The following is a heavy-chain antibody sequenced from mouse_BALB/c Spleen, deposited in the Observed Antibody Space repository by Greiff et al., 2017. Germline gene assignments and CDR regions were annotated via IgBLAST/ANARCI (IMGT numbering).Heavy chain of an antibody. D-gene: IGHD1-2*01. J-gene: IGHJ2*01. V-gene: IGHV5-6-5*01. CDR2: ISSGGST. CDR1: GFTFSSYA. Sequence: EVKLMESGGGLVKPGGSLKLSCAASGFTFSSYAMSWVRQTPEKRLEWVASISSGGSTYYPDSVKGRFTISRDNARNILYLQMSSLRSEDTAMYYCARGGNYYGYVRYFDYWGQGTTLTVSS. CDR3: ARGGNYYGYVRYFDY.